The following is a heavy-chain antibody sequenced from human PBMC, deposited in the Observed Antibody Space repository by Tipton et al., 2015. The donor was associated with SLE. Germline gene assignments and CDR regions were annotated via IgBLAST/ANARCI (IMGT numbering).Heavy chain of an antibody. D-gene: IGHD6-13*01. V-gene: IGHV3-9*01. J-gene: IGHJ4*02. CDR1: GFIFDDYA. Sequence: SLRLSCAASGFIFDDYAMHWVRQAPGKGLEWVSGISWGSGTIGYADSVKGRFTISRDNAKNSLNLQMSSLRAEDTALYYCAKGASSSWYGGPLDYWGQGTLVTVSS. CDR2: ISWGSGTI. CDR3: AKGASSSWYGGPLDY.